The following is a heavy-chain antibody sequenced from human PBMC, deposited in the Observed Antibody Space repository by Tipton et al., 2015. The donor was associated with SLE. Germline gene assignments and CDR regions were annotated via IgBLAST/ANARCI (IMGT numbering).Heavy chain of an antibody. Sequence: SLRLSCAASGFTFSSYWMSWVRQAPGKGLEWVANIKQDGSEKYYVDSVKGRFTISRDNAKNSLYLQMNSLRAEDTAVYYCARGGDDGRYHYYMDVWGKGTTVTVSS. CDR1: GFTFSSYW. D-gene: IGHD1-26*01. CDR3: ARGGDDGRYHYYMDV. V-gene: IGHV3-7*04. CDR2: IKQDGSEK. J-gene: IGHJ6*03.